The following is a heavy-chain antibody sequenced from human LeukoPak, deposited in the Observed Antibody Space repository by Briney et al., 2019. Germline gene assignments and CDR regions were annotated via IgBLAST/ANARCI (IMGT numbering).Heavy chain of an antibody. CDR2: INTNTGNP. Sequence: ASVKVSCKASGYTFTSYYMHWVRQAPGQGLEWMGWINTNTGNPTYAQGFTGRFVFSLDTSVSTAYLQISSLKAEDTAVYYCARDDGAGSYYYYMDVWGKGTTVTVSS. J-gene: IGHJ6*03. V-gene: IGHV7-4-1*02. CDR1: GYTFTSYY. CDR3: ARDDGAGSYYYYMDV. D-gene: IGHD3-10*01.